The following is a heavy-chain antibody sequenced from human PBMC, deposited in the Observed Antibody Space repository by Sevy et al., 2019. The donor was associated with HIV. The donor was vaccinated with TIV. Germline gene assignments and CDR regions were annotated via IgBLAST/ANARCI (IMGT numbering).Heavy chain of an antibody. V-gene: IGHV1-18*01. Sequence: ASVKVSCKASGYTFTNYGVSWVRQAPGQGLEWMGWISGYNGDTNYAQKVQGRLTLTTDTSTSIAYMELRSLRSDDTALYYCAKDSPWVGATSRSFEYWGQGTLVTVSS. CDR2: ISGYNGDT. J-gene: IGHJ4*02. CDR1: GYTFTNYG. D-gene: IGHD1-26*01. CDR3: AKDSPWVGATSRSFEY.